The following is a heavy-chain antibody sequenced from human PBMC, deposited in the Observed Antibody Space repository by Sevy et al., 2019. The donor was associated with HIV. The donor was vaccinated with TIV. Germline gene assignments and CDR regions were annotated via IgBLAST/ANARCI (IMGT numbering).Heavy chain of an antibody. J-gene: IGHJ3*02. V-gene: IGHV1-24*01. CDR2: FDPEDGET. CDR3: ATEGYTEAFDI. CDR1: GYTLTELS. D-gene: IGHD1-1*01. Sequence: ASLKVSCKVSGYTLTELSMHWVRQAPGKGLEWMGGFDPEDGETIYAQRFQGRVSMTEDTSTDTAYMELTSLTSEDTAVYYCATEGYTEAFDIWGQGTMVTVSS.